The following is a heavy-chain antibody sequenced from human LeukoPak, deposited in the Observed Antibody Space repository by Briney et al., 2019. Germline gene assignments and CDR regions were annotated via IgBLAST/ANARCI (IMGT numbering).Heavy chain of an antibody. Sequence: SETLSLTCAVYGGSFSGYYWSWIRQHPGKGLEWIGYIYYSGSTYYNPSLKSRVTISVDTSKNQFSLKLSSVTAADTAVYYCARDRTQDRSIDYWGQGTLVTVSS. CDR2: IYYSGST. V-gene: IGHV4-31*11. CDR1: GGSFSGYY. D-gene: IGHD1-7*01. J-gene: IGHJ4*02. CDR3: ARDRTQDRSIDY.